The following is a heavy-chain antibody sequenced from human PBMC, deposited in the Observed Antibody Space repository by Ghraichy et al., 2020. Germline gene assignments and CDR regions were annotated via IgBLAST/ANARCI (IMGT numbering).Heavy chain of an antibody. J-gene: IGHJ3*02. Sequence: SETLSLTCTVSGGSISSYYWSWIRQPPGKGLEWIGYIYYSGSTNYNPSLKSRVTISVDTSKNQFSLKLSSVTAADTAVYYCAREIIRYSGSYWFEGAFDIWGQGTMVTVSS. V-gene: IGHV4-59*01. CDR1: GGSISSYY. CDR2: IYYSGST. CDR3: AREIIRYSGSYWFEGAFDI. D-gene: IGHD1-26*01.